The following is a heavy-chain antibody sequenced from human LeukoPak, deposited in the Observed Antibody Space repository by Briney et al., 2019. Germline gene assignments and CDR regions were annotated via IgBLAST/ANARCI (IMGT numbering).Heavy chain of an antibody. J-gene: IGHJ4*02. CDR3: AKGPLLWD. CDR2: IYASTST. D-gene: IGHD2/OR15-2a*01. Sequence: SETLSLTCTVSGDSISNHTSYWTWIRQPAGKGLEWIGRIYASTSTSYNPSLKSRVTISVDTSKNAFSLKLTSVTAADTAVYYCAKGPLLWDWGQGTLVTVSS. CDR1: GDSISNHTSY. V-gene: IGHV4-61*02.